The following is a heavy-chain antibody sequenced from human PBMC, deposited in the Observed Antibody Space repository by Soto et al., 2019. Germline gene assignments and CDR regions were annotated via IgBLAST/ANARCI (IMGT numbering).Heavy chain of an antibody. V-gene: IGHV6-1*01. CDR3: ARDWAVAEDYYYYYAMDV. CDR2: TYYRSKWYN. D-gene: IGHD6-19*01. J-gene: IGHJ6*02. CDR1: GDSVSSNSAA. Sequence: PSQTLSLTCAISGDSVSSNSAAWNWIRQSPSRGLEWLGRTYYRSKWYNDYAVSVKSRITINPDTSKNQFSLQLNSVTPEDTAVYYCARDWAVAEDYYYYYAMDVWGQGTTVTVSS.